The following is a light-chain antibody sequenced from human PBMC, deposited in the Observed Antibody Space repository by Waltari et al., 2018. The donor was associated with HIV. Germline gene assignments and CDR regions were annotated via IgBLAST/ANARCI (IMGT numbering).Light chain of an antibody. Sequence: VVLTQSPATLSLSPGARASLSCRASQSVGDLLAWYQQKPGQAPRLLIFDASKRATGIPARFSGSGSGTDFTLSITNLEIEDFAVYYCQQRAFLVTFGGGTKVEI. J-gene: IGKJ4*01. CDR2: DAS. CDR3: QQRAFLVT. CDR1: QSVGDL. V-gene: IGKV3-11*01.